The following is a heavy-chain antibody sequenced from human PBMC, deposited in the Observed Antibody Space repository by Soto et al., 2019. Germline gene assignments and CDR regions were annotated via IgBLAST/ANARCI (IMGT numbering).Heavy chain of an antibody. CDR1: GGTFSSYA. CDR3: ARSRDGIVVADPLFY. CDR2: IIPIFGTA. V-gene: IGHV1-69*12. Sequence: QVQLVQSGAEVKKPGSSVKVSCKASGGTFSSYAISWVRQAPGHGLEWMGGIIPIFGTANYAQKFQGRVTITADESTSTAYMELSSLRSDDTAVYYCARSRDGIVVADPLFYWGQGTLVTVSS. D-gene: IGHD6-19*01. J-gene: IGHJ4*02.